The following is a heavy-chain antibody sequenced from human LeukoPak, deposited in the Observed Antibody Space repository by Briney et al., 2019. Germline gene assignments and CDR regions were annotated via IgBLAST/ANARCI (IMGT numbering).Heavy chain of an antibody. V-gene: IGHV3-11*03. J-gene: IGHJ4*02. Sequence: GGSLRLSCAASGFTFSDYYMSWIRQAPGKGREWVSYISGSSSFTKYADSVKGRFTISRDNAKNSLYLQMSSLRAEDTAVYYCARRFGSGSYYGYWGQGTLVTVSS. CDR3: ARRFGSGSYYGY. CDR1: GFTFSDYY. D-gene: IGHD3-10*01. CDR2: ISGSSSFT.